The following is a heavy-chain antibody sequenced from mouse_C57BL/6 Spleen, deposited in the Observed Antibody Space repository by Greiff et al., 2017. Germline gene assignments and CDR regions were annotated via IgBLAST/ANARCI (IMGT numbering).Heavy chain of an antibody. CDR1: GYTFTDYN. CDR3: ARSGDKANYFDD. V-gene: IGHV1-22*01. Sequence: VQLQQSGPELVKPGASVKMSCKASGYTFTDYNMHWVKKSHGKSLEWIGYINPNNGGTSYNQKFKGKATLTVNKSSSTAYMELRSLTSEDSAVYYCARSGDKANYFDDWGQGTTLTVSS. D-gene: IGHD1-3*01. CDR2: INPNNGGT. J-gene: IGHJ2*01.